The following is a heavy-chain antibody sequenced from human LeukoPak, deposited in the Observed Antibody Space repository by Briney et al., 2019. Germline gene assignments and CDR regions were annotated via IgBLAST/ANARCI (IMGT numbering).Heavy chain of an antibody. Sequence: ASVKVSCKASGYTFTGYYMHWVRQAPGQGLEWMGWINPNSGGTNYAQKFQGRATMTRDTSISTAYMELSRLRSDDTAVYYCATSIAVDYFDYSGQESLVTVHS. D-gene: IGHD6-19*01. CDR1: GYTFTGYY. CDR2: INPNSGGT. J-gene: IGHJ4*02. CDR3: ATSIAVDYFDY. V-gene: IGHV1-2*02.